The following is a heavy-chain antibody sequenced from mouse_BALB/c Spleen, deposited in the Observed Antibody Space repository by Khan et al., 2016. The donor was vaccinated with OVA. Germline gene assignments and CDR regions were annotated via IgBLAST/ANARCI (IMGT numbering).Heavy chain of an antibody. CDR1: GFTFSSYG. Sequence: EVELVESGGDLVKPGGSLKLSCAASGFTFSSYGMSWVRQTPDQRLEWVATISSGGHYTYFPDSVRGRFTISRDHAKTPLYLQMRSLKSEDTAMYYCARSMTTSKGDYYAMDYWGQGTSVTVSS. V-gene: IGHV5-6*01. CDR2: ISSGGHYT. CDR3: ARSMTTSKGDYYAMDY. D-gene: IGHD1-1*01. J-gene: IGHJ4*01.